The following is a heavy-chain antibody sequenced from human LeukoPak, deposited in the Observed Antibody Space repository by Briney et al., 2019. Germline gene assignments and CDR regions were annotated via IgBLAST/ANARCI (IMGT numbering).Heavy chain of an antibody. Sequence: GGSLRLSCAASGFTVSSNYMSWVRQAPGKGLEWVSVIYSGGSTYYADSVKGRFTISGDNSKNTLYLQMYSLRAEDTAVYYCARDRIVGAYNWFDPWGQGTLVTVSS. V-gene: IGHV3-53*01. CDR3: ARDRIVGAYNWFDP. CDR2: IYSGGST. CDR1: GFTVSSNY. J-gene: IGHJ5*01. D-gene: IGHD1-26*01.